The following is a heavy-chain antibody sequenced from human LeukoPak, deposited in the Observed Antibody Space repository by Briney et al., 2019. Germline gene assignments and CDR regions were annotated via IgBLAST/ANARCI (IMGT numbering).Heavy chain of an antibody. CDR3: ATQSITLVDVISPFDY. J-gene: IGHJ4*02. Sequence: GGSLRLSCAASGFTFSTFPMHWVRQAPGKGLEWVALIQDDGATTNYADSVRGRFTISRDNSKSTVYLQMNSLKPDDTAVYYCATQSITLVDVISPFDYWGQGTLVTVSS. D-gene: IGHD3-10*01. CDR2: IQDDGATT. CDR1: GFTFSTFP. V-gene: IGHV3-30*02.